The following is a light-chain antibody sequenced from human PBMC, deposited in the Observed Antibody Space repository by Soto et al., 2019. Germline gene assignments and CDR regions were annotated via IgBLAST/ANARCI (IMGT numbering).Light chain of an antibody. Sequence: QSVLTQPPSASGSPGQSVTISCTGTSSDVGGYNYVSWYQHHPGKAPKLMIYEVSKRPSGVPDRFSGSKSGNTASLTVSGLQAEDEADYYCSSYAGSNTFLVFGGGTKVTVL. V-gene: IGLV2-8*01. CDR1: SSDVGGYNY. CDR3: SSYAGSNTFLV. CDR2: EVS. J-gene: IGLJ2*01.